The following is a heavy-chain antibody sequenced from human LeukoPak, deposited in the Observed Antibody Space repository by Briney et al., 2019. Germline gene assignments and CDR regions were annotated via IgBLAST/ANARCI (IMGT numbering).Heavy chain of an antibody. Sequence: PGPTLTPSHPASGLTFSSYGMSSARQAPGKGLEWVSAITGRGGSTYYADSLKGRFTISRDNSKNALYLQMNSLRAEDTAVDYCAKSSDGSTSFDQWGQGTLVTVS. CDR1: GLTFSSYG. V-gene: IGHV3-23*01. D-gene: IGHD2-2*01. J-gene: IGHJ4*02. CDR2: ITGRGGST. CDR3: AKSSDGSTSFDQ.